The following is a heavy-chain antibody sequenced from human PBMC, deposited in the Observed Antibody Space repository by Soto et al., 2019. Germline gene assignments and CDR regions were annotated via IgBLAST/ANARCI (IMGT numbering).Heavy chain of an antibody. D-gene: IGHD6-13*01. Sequence: QVKLVQSGAEEKKPGASVKVSCKASGYTFTSYAMHWVRQAPGQRLEWMGWINAGNGNTKYSQKFQGRVTITRDTSASTAYMELSSLISEDTAVYYCAGETSSRWSHRFAYWGQGTLVTVSS. V-gene: IGHV1-3*05. J-gene: IGHJ4*02. CDR2: INAGNGNT. CDR1: GYTFTSYA. CDR3: AGETSSRWSHRFAY.